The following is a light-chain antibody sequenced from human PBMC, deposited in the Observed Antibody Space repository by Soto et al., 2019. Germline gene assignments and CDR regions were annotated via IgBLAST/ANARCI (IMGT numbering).Light chain of an antibody. V-gene: IGLV2-14*01. Sequence: QSVLTQPDSVSGSPGQSITISCTGTSSDVGSYNYVSWYQQHPGKAPKLMIYEVSDRPSGISSRFSGSKSGNTASLTISGLQTEDEADYYCSSYPSSSTLFGTGTKLTVL. CDR1: SSDVGSYNY. CDR3: SSYPSSSTL. J-gene: IGLJ1*01. CDR2: EVS.